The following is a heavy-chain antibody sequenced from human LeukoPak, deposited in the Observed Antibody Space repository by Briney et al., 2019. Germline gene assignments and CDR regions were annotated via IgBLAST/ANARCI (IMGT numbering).Heavy chain of an antibody. CDR1: GFTFSRYT. CDR2: ISYDGSNE. D-gene: IGHD2-15*01. J-gene: IGHJ6*02. Sequence: GGSLRLSCAASGFTFSRYTLHWDRQAPGKGLEWVAVISYDGSNEYYADSVKGRFTISRDNSKDTLDLQMNSLRTEDTAVYYCARGGYCSGGRCYSDDDYYGMDVWGQGTTVTVSS. V-gene: IGHV3-30*04. CDR3: ARGGYCSGGRCYSDDDYYGMDV.